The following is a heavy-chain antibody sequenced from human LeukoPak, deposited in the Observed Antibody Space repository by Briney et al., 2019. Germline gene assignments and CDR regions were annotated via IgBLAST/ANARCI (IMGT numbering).Heavy chain of an antibody. CDR2: IRSKAYGGTT. Sequence: GGSLRLSCTASGFTFGDYAMSWVRQAPGKGLEWVGFIRSKAYGGTTEYAASVKGRFTISRDDSKSIAYLQMNSLKTEDTAVYYCTRAGRSSSWYLGAPSTSDYWGQGTLVTVSS. J-gene: IGHJ4*02. CDR3: TRAGRSSSWYLGAPSTSDY. CDR1: GFTFGDYA. V-gene: IGHV3-49*04. D-gene: IGHD6-13*01.